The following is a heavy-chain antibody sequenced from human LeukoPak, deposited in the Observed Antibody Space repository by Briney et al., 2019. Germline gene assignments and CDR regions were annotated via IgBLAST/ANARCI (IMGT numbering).Heavy chain of an antibody. CDR2: IFYSGTT. V-gene: IGHV4-59*08. Sequence: PSGTLSLTCSVAGDSVSREYWRGIRPPPGKSLEWKGFIFYSGTTNDNPSLQSRVTISVDTSKNQFSLKLSSVTAAGTAVYYCARTRPQDHSTSYMDVWGKGITVTVSS. CDR3: ARTRPQDHSTSYMDV. J-gene: IGHJ6*03. D-gene: IGHD1-14*01. CDR1: GDSVSREY.